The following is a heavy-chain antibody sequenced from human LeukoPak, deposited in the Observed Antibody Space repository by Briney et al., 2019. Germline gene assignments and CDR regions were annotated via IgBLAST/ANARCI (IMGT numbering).Heavy chain of an antibody. CDR1: GYTFTDYY. V-gene: IGHV1-2*06. Sequence: GASVKVSCKASGYTFTDYYMHWLRQAPGQGLEWMGRINPNSGGTKYAQKFQGRVTMTRDTSISTAYMELNRLTSDDTAVYYCAKCGDFIAASYNWFDPWGPGTLVTVSS. CDR3: AKCGDFIAASYNWFDP. CDR2: INPNSGGT. J-gene: IGHJ5*02. D-gene: IGHD6-13*01.